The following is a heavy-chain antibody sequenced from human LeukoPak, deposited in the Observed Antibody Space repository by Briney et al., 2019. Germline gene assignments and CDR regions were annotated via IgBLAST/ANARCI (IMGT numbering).Heavy chain of an antibody. V-gene: IGHV3-7*03. CDR3: ARGGGLDV. D-gene: IGHD3-16*01. Sequence: GGSLRLSCAASGFTFSSYGVHWVRQAPGKGLEWVASINHNGNVNYYVDSVKGRFTISRDNAKNSLYLQMSNLRAEDTVVYFCARGGGLDVWGQGATVTVSS. CDR1: GFTFSSYG. J-gene: IGHJ6*02. CDR2: INHNGNVN.